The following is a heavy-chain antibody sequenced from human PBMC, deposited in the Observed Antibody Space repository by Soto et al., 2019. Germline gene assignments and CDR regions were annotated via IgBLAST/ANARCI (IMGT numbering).Heavy chain of an antibody. J-gene: IGHJ4*02. Sequence: QVQLVESGGGVVQPGRSLRLSCAASGFTFSSYGMHWVRQAPGKGLEWVAVISYDGSNKYYADSVKGRFTISRDNSKNTLYLQMNSLRAEDTAVYYCAKDAAVVVTAADYWGQGTLVTVSS. CDR3: AKDAAVVVTAADY. CDR2: ISYDGSNK. D-gene: IGHD2-21*02. V-gene: IGHV3-30*18. CDR1: GFTFSSYG.